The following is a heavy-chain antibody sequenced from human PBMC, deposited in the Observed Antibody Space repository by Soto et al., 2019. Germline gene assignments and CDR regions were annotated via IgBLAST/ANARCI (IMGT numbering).Heavy chain of an antibody. CDR3: IPGRGYCTNGVCPEGYYFDY. V-gene: IGHV3-15*01. Sequence: EVQLVESGGGLVKPGGSLRLSCAASGFTFSNAWMSWVRQAPGKGLEWVGRIKSKTDGGTTDYAAPVKGRFTISRDDSKNTLYLQMNSLKTEDTAVYYCIPGRGYCTNGVCPEGYYFDYWGQGTLVTVSS. D-gene: IGHD2-8*01. J-gene: IGHJ4*02. CDR2: IKSKTDGGTT. CDR1: GFTFSNAW.